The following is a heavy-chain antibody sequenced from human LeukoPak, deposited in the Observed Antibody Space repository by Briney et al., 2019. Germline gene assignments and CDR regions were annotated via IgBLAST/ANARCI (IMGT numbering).Heavy chain of an antibody. Sequence: ASVKVSCKASGYTFTSYDINWVRQATGQGLEWMGWLNPNSGNTGYAQKFQGRVTMTRNTSISTAYMELSSLRSEDTAVYYCARVGSGCTYYYYYYMDVWGKGTTVTVSS. CDR1: GYTFTSYD. D-gene: IGHD6-19*01. CDR2: LNPNSGNT. CDR3: ARVGSGCTYYYYYYMDV. J-gene: IGHJ6*03. V-gene: IGHV1-8*01.